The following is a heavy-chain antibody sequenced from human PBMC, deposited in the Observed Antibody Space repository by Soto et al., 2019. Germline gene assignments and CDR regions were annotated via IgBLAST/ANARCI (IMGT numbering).Heavy chain of an antibody. J-gene: IGHJ4*02. CDR3: ARGGLLYGGKPGDYFDY. V-gene: IGHV4-59*01. Sequence: PSETLSLTCTVSGGSISTYYWSWIRQPPGKGLEWIGYIYYSGSTNYNPSLKSRVTISGDTSKNQFSLKLSSVTAADTAVYYCARGGLLYGGKPGDYFDYWGQGTLVTVSS. CDR2: IYYSGST. D-gene: IGHD2-2*02. CDR1: GGSISTYY.